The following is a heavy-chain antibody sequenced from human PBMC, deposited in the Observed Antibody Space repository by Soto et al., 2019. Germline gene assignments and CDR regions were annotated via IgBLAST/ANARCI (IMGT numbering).Heavy chain of an antibody. D-gene: IGHD6-19*01. J-gene: IGHJ6*02. CDR1: GFTFSNAW. Sequence: EVQLVESGGGLVKPGGSLRLSCAASGFTFSNAWMNWVRQAPGKGLEWVGRIKSKTDGGTTDYAAPVKGRFTISRDDLKNTLYLQMNSMKTEDSAVYYCTTPLVYSSGWYYYYYYGMDVWGQGTTVTVSS. V-gene: IGHV3-15*07. CDR3: TTPLVYSSGWYYYYYYGMDV. CDR2: IKSKTDGGTT.